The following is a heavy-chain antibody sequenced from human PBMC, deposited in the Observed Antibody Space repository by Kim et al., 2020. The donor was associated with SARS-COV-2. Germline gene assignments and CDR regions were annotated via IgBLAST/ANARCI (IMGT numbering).Heavy chain of an antibody. CDR1: GGSISSYY. J-gene: IGHJ4*02. CDR3: ARVGQQVYYFDY. Sequence: SETLSLTCTVSGGSISSYYWSWIRQPPGKGLEWIGYIYYSGSTNYNPSLKSRVTISVDTSKNQFSLKLSSVTAADTAVYYCARVGQQVYYFDYWGQGTLVTVSS. D-gene: IGHD6-13*01. V-gene: IGHV4-59*13. CDR2: IYYSGST.